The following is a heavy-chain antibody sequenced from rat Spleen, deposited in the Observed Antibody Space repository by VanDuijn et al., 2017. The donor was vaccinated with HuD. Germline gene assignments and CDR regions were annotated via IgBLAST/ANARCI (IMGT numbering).Heavy chain of an antibody. J-gene: IGHJ3*01. CDR2: IWNIGGT. CDR3: TRDHSYWGSYYPGGFAY. V-gene: IGHV2-41*01. CDR1: GFSLTSYN. D-gene: IGHD1-12*02. Sequence: QVQLKESGPGLVQPSQTLSLTCTVAGFSLTSYNVHWVRQPPGKGLEWMGVIWNIGGTRLNPALKSRLSISKDTSKSQVFLKMNSLQTEDTAIYFCTRDHSYWGSYYPGGFAYWGQGTLVTVSS.